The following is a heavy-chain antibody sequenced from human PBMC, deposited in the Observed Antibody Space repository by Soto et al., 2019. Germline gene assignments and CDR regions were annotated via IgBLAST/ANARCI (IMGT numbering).Heavy chain of an antibody. V-gene: IGHV1-18*01. J-gene: IGHJ4*02. CDR1: GYTFSSYG. Sequence: GASVKVSCKASGYTFSSYGINWVRQAPGQGLEWMGWISAYNGNTNYAQKLQGRVTMTTDTSTSTVYMELRSLRSGDTAVYYCARDAESGSYSGYWGQGTLVTVSS. CDR2: ISAYNGNT. CDR3: ARDAESGSYSGY. D-gene: IGHD1-26*01.